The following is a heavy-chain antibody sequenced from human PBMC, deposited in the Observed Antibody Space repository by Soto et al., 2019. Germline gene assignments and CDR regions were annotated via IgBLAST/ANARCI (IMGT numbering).Heavy chain of an antibody. J-gene: IGHJ6*02. Sequence: ASVKVSCKASGYTFTSYGISWVRQALGQGLEWMGWISAYNGNTNYAQKLQGRVTMTTDTSTSTAYMELRSLRSDDTAVYYCAKEVVVAATGYYYYYGMDVWGQGTTVTVSS. CDR2: ISAYNGNT. V-gene: IGHV1-18*04. D-gene: IGHD2-15*01. CDR3: AKEVVVAATGYYYYYGMDV. CDR1: GYTFTSYG.